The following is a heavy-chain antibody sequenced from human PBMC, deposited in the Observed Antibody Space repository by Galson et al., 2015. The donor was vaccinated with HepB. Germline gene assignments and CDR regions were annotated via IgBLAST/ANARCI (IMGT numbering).Heavy chain of an antibody. CDR1: GFTFSSYS. J-gene: IGHJ4*02. CDR2: ISSSSSYI. V-gene: IGHV3-21*01. D-gene: IGHD4-23*01. CDR3: ARDGTTVVTPEFYFDY. Sequence: SLRLSCAASGFTFSSYSMNWVRQAPGKGLEWVSSISSSSSYIYYADSVKGRFTISRDNAKNSLYLQMNSLRAEDTAVYYCARDGTTVVTPEFYFDYWGQGTLVTVSS.